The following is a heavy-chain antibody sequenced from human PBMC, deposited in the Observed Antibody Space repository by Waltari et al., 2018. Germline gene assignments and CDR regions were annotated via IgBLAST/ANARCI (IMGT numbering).Heavy chain of an antibody. D-gene: IGHD2-2*01. CDR2: VNPNSGDT. V-gene: IGHV1-2*06. CDR3: ARESAFSTSWYPGFDP. CDR1: GYSLTSYY. Sequence: QVELVQSGAEVRKPGASVKVSCKASGYSLTSYYMHWVRQAPGLGLEWTGRVNPNSGDTNSAPKVQGRVTLTRDTSVNTAFLELRSLTSDDTAVYFCARESAFSTSWYPGFDPWGQGTLVTVAS. J-gene: IGHJ5*02.